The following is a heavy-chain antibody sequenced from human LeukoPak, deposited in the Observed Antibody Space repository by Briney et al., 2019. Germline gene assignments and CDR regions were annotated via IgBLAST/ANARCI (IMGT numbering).Heavy chain of an antibody. Sequence: GTSLRLSCEASGFTFRDYGMHWVRQAPGKALEWVAVMWDGGNTKFYADSVRGRFTISRDKSKNTLFLQMNSLRAEDTAIYYCASVSHDWNFDYWGQGTLVTVSS. CDR1: GFTFRDYG. V-gene: IGHV3-33*01. CDR2: MWDGGNTK. D-gene: IGHD3-9*01. J-gene: IGHJ4*02. CDR3: ASVSHDWNFDY.